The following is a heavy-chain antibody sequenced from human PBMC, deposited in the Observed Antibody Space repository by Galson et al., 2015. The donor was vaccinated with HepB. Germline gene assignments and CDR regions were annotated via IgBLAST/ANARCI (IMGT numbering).Heavy chain of an antibody. J-gene: IGHJ4*02. CDR1: GSTFGDYY. Sequence: SLRLSCAASGSTFGDYYMSWIRQAPGKGLEWVSAISGSGGSTYYADSVKGRFTISRDSSKNTLYLQMNSLRAEDTAVYYCARPHLSAYGDYVPYYFDYWGQGTLVTVSS. V-gene: IGHV3-23*01. D-gene: IGHD4-17*01. CDR2: ISGSGGST. CDR3: ARPHLSAYGDYVPYYFDY.